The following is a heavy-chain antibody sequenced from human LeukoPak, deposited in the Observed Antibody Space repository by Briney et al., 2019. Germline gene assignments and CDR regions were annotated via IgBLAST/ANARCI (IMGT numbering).Heavy chain of an antibody. CDR2: IYYSGST. CDR3: ARHQVLEFFDY. Sequence: GXGLEWIGYIYYSGSTNYNPSLKSRVTISVDTSKNQFSLKLSSVTAADTAVYYCARHQVLEFFDYWGQGTLVTVSS. D-gene: IGHD2-8*01. J-gene: IGHJ4*02. V-gene: IGHV4-59*08.